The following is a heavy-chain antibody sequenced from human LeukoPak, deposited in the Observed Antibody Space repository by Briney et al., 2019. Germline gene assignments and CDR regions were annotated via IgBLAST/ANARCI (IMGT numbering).Heavy chain of an antibody. CDR3: ASSVDTAMVGGY. CDR2: FYYSGST. Sequence: SETLSLTCSVSGGSINTSPYYWGWIRQSPGKGLEWIGTFYYSGSTYYNASLKSQVSISVDKSKNQFSLRLTSVTAADTAVYYCASSVDTAMVGGYWGQGTLVTVSS. CDR1: GGSINTSPYY. V-gene: IGHV4-39*07. D-gene: IGHD5-18*01. J-gene: IGHJ4*02.